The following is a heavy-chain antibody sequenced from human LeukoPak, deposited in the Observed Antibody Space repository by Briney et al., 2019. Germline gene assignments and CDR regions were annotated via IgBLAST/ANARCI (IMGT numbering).Heavy chain of an antibody. V-gene: IGHV3-23*01. CDR1: GFTFSSYA. D-gene: IGHD3-10*01. Sequence: SGGSLRLSCAASGFTFSSYAMSWVRQAPGRGLEWVSIISGSGESTFYADSVKGRFIISRGNSKNTLYVQMNSLRAGDTAVYYCAKRLRGSVGSSVVYDFWGQGTLVTVSS. CDR2: ISGSGEST. CDR3: AKRLRGSVGSSVVYDF. J-gene: IGHJ3*01.